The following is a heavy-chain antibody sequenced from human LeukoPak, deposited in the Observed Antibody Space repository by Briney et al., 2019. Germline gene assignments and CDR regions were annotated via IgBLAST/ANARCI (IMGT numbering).Heavy chain of an antibody. CDR2: IKQDGSEK. D-gene: IGHD2-21*01. CDR1: GFTFSSYG. CDR3: VRAYHPGGWFDP. Sequence: GGSLRLSCAASGFTFSSYGMSWVRQAPGKGLEWVANIKQDGSEKYYVDSVKGRFTISRDNAKNSLYLQMNSLRAEDTAVYYCVRAYHPGGWFDPWGQGTLVTVSS. V-gene: IGHV3-7*04. J-gene: IGHJ5*02.